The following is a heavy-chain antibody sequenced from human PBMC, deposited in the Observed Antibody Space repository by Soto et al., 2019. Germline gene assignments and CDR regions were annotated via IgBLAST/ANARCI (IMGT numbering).Heavy chain of an antibody. J-gene: IGHJ5*02. CDR1: GYTFINYY. V-gene: IGHV1-46*01. D-gene: IGHD1-7*01. CDR3: ARLPDMTGTAGWFDP. Sequence: ASVKVSCKASGYTFINYYMHWVRQAPGQGLEWMGIINPSGGNTIYSQNFQGRVTLTRDTSTSTVYMELTSLRSEDTAVYCCARLPDMTGTAGWFDPWGQGTLVTVSS. CDR2: INPSGGNT.